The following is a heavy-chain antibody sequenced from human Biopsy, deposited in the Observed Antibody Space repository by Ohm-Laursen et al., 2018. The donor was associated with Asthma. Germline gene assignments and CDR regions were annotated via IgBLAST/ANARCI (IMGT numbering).Heavy chain of an antibody. CDR3: ARTYYDFLAGQVKDVFGV. V-gene: IGHV1-3*04. Sequence: GASESVSCKASGYNFISFAIHWVRQAPGQRLEWMGWVNTGKGDTKYSQKFQGRVTITRDTSASTAYMELRSLRSEDTATYYCARTYYDFLAGQVKDVFGVWGQGTMVTVSS. CDR2: VNTGKGDT. D-gene: IGHD3-9*01. CDR1: GYNFISFA. J-gene: IGHJ3*01.